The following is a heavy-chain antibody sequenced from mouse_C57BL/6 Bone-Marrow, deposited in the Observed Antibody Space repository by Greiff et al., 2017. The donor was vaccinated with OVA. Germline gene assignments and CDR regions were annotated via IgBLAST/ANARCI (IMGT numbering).Heavy chain of an antibody. CDR2: IYPGDGDT. J-gene: IGHJ2*01. CDR3: ARKAVVAPGFDY. Sequence: QVQLKESGPELVKPGASVKISCKASGYAFSSSWMNWVKQRPGKGLEWIGRIYPGDGDTNYNGKFKGKATLTADKSSSTAYMQLSSLTSEDSAVYFSARKAVVAPGFDYWGQGTTLTVSS. CDR1: GYAFSSSW. V-gene: IGHV1-82*01. D-gene: IGHD1-1*01.